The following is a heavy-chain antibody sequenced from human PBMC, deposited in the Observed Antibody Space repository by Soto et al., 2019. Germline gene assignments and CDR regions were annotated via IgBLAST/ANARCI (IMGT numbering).Heavy chain of an antibody. V-gene: IGHV3-23*01. D-gene: IGHD6-19*01. J-gene: IGHJ4*02. Sequence: EVQLLESGGGLVQPGGSLRLSCAASGFTFSSYAMSWVRQAPGKGLKWVSAISGSGGSTYYADSVKGRFTISRDNSKNTLYLQMNSLRAEDSAVYYCAKDRDSSGWYSDYWGQGTLVTVSS. CDR2: ISGSGGST. CDR3: AKDRDSSGWYSDY. CDR1: GFTFSSYA.